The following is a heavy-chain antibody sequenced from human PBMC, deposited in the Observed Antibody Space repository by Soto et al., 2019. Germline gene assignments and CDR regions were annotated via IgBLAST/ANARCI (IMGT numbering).Heavy chain of an antibody. V-gene: IGHV1-18*01. J-gene: IGHJ4*02. CDR3: ARDPKGIAVADPFDY. CDR1: GYTFTSYG. D-gene: IGHD6-19*01. CDR2: ISAYNGNT. Sequence: QVQLVQSGAEVKKPGASVKVSCKASGYTFTSYGISWVRQAPGQGLEWMGWISAYNGNTNYAQKLQGRVTMTTDTSKXTAYMELRSLRSDDTAVYYCARDPKGIAVADPFDYWGQGTLVTVSS.